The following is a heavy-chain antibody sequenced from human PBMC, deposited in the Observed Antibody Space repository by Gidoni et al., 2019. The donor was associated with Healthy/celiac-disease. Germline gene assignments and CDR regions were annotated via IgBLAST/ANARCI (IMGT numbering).Heavy chain of an antibody. CDR2: IYYSGST. D-gene: IGHD6-13*01. CDR1: VGYISSSNYY. Sequence: QLQLQESGPGLVKPSETVSLTCTVSVGYISSSNYYWGWIRQPPGKGLECIGSIYYSGSTYYNPSLKSRVSISVDASTNQLSLKLSSVTAADTAVYYCARHQTYSSSWYRGYYMDVWGKGTTVTVSS. CDR3: ARHQTYSSSWYRGYYMDV. V-gene: IGHV4-39*01. J-gene: IGHJ6*03.